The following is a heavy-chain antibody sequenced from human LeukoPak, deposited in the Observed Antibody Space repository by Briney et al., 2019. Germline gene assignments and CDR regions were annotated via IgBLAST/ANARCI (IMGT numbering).Heavy chain of an antibody. D-gene: IGHD6-13*01. CDR2: IYYSGST. V-gene: IGHV4-59*01. J-gene: IGHJ4*02. CDR1: GGSISSYY. CDR3: AREGIAAAGSYYFDY. Sequence: SETLSLTCTVSGGSISSYYWSWIRQPPGKGLEWIGYIYYSGSTNYNPSLKSRVTMSVDTSKNQFSLKLSSVTAADTAVYYCAREGIAAAGSYYFDYWGQGTLVTVSS.